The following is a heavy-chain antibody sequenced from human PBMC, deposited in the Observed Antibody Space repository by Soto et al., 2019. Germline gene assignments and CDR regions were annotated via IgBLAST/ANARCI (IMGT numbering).Heavy chain of an antibody. J-gene: IGHJ4*02. CDR3: AREESTYYYDSSGSPVDY. V-gene: IGHV3-30-3*01. CDR1: GFTFSSYA. Sequence: GGSLRLSCAASGFTFSSYAMHWVRQAPGKGLEWVAVISYDGSNKYYADSVKGRFTISRDNSKNTLYLQMNSLRAEGTAVYYCAREESTYYYDSSGSPVDYWGQGTLVTVSS. D-gene: IGHD3-22*01. CDR2: ISYDGSNK.